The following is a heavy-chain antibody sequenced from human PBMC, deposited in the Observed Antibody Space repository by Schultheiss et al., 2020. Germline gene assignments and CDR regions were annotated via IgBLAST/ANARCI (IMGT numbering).Heavy chain of an antibody. CDR1: GGSFSGYY. J-gene: IGHJ4*02. D-gene: IGHD6-13*01. CDR2: IYYTGST. V-gene: IGHV4-59*01. Sequence: SETLSLTCAVYGGSFSGYYWSWIRQPPGKGLEWIGYIYYTGSTDYNPSLKSRVTISVDTSKNQFSLRLSSVTAADTAVYYCASLDSSWYTLDYWGQGTLVTVSS. CDR3: ASLDSSWYTLDY.